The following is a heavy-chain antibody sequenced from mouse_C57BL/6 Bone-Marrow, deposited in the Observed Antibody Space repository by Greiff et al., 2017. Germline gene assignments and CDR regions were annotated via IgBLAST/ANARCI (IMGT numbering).Heavy chain of an antibody. CDR3: ARWMDWYIDV. Sequence: EVKLLESGGGLVQPGGSLTLSCAASGFAFSRYWMSWVRRAPGKGLEWIGEINPDSSTINYAPSLKDKFIISRDNAKNTLYLRMSKVRSEDTALDYCARWMDWYIDVWGKGTTVTVSS. V-gene: IGHV4-1*01. D-gene: IGHD2-3*01. CDR1: GFAFSRYW. CDR2: INPDSSTI. J-gene: IGHJ1*03.